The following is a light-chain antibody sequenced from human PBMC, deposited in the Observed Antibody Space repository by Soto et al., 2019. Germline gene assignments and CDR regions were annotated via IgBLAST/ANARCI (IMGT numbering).Light chain of an antibody. CDR2: DVS. Sequence: QSALTQPASVSGSPGQWITLSCTGSSSDVGGYNYVSWYQQHPGKAPKLMIYDVSNRPSGVSNRFSGSKSGNTASLTISGLQAEDEADYYCSSYTSSSTRVFGTGTKVTVL. V-gene: IGLV2-14*01. CDR3: SSYTSSSTRV. CDR1: SSDVGGYNY. J-gene: IGLJ1*01.